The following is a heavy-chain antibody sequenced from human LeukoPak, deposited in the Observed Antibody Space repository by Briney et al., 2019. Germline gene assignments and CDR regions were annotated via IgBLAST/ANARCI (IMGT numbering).Heavy chain of an antibody. J-gene: IGHJ6*02. CDR2: ISGSADTT. Sequence: GGSLRLSCVGSGFTFSGSAVSGVCQAPGKGLEWVSAISGSADTTYYAASVKGRFTISSDNSESTLWLQMNGLRVEDTAVYYCARSPSTWYFYYNGLDVWGQGTTVTVS. D-gene: IGHD6-13*01. V-gene: IGHV3-23*01. CDR3: ARSPSTWYFYYNGLDV. CDR1: GFTFSGSA.